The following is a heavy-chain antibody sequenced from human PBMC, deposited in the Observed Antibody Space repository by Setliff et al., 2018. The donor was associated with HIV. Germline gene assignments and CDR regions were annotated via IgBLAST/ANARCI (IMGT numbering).Heavy chain of an antibody. CDR2: ISGSGGST. CDR1: GFSFSIYA. Sequence: PGGSLRLSCAASGFSFSIYAMSWVRQAPGKGLEWVSGISGSGGSTYYADSVKGRFTISRDNSKNTLYLQMNSLRADDTAVYYCARDDNYYDKAFDVWGQGTMVTVSS. J-gene: IGHJ3*01. V-gene: IGHV3-23*01. CDR3: ARDDNYYDKAFDV. D-gene: IGHD3-22*01.